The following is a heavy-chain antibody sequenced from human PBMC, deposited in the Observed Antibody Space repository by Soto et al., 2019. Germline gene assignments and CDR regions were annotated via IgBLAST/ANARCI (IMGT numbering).Heavy chain of an antibody. CDR3: ATDSLDYGAPTEVY. J-gene: IGHJ4*02. CDR1: GFTFSNYW. Sequence: QAGGSLRLSCAASGFTFSNYWMSWVRQAPGKGLEWVANIKQDGSEKYYVDSVKGRFTISRYNAKNSLYLQMNSLRAEDTAVYFRATDSLDYGAPTEVYWGQGTLVTVSS. CDR2: IKQDGSEK. D-gene: IGHD4-17*01. V-gene: IGHV3-7*01.